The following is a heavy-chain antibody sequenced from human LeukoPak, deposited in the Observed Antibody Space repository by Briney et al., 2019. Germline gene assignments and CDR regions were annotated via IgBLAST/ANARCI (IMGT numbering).Heavy chain of an antibody. CDR2: ISGSSSTI. J-gene: IGHJ6*03. Sequence: GGSLRLSCAASGLTISSYSMNRVRQAPGKGLQWVSYISGSSSTIYYADSVKGRFTISRDNAKNSLYLQMNSLRAEDTAVYYCTRPGIAAALSGYYYYMDVWGKGTTVTVSS. CDR1: GLTISSYS. V-gene: IGHV3-48*01. CDR3: TRPGIAAALSGYYYYMDV. D-gene: IGHD6-13*01.